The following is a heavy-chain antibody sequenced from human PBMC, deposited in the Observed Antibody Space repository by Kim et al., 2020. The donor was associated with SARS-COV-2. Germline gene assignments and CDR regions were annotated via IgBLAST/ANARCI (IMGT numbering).Heavy chain of an antibody. CDR2: IYWDDDK. Sequence: SGPTLVNPPPTLTLTCSFSGFSLNTSGVGVGWIRQPPGKALEWLAVIYWDDDKRYSPSLKSRLTVTKDTPKNRVVLTMTNMDSVETATYYCALSSSWGDYDYWGQGTLVTVSS. V-gene: IGHV2-5*02. D-gene: IGHD2-2*01. CDR3: ALSSSWGDYDY. J-gene: IGHJ4*02. CDR1: GFSLNTSGVG.